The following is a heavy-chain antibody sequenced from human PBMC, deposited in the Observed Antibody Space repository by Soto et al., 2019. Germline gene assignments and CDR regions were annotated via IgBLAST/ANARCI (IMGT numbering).Heavy chain of an antibody. Sequence: QVQVQQSGPGLVKPSETLSLTCTVSSGPSKSHNWGWIRQPPGRGLEWIGYVYDTWSTSYNPSLKSXVTXSADTSTNRISLTLRFVTAADTAVYYCVRQGIGFLHGLVDVWGQGTTVIVSS. D-gene: IGHD3-10*01. CDR3: VRQGIGFLHGLVDV. J-gene: IGHJ6*01. CDR2: VYDTWST. V-gene: IGHV4-59*08. CDR1: SGPSKSHN.